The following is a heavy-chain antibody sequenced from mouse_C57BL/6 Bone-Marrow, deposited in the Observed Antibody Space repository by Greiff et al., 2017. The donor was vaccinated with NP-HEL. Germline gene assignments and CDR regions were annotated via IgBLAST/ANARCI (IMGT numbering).Heavy chain of an antibody. V-gene: IGHV5-12*01. CDR1: GFTFSDYY. CDR2: ISNGGGST. CDR3: ARHGSSPWYFDV. D-gene: IGHD1-1*01. Sequence: EVKLVESGGGLVQPGGSLKLSCAASGFTFSDYYMYWVRQTPEKRLEWVAYISNGGGSTYYPDTVKGRFTISRDNAKNTLYLQMSRLKSEDTAMYYCARHGSSPWYFDVWGTGTTVTVSS. J-gene: IGHJ1*03.